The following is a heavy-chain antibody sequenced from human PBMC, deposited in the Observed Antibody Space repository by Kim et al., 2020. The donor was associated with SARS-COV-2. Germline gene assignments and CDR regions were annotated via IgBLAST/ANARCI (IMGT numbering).Heavy chain of an antibody. J-gene: IGHJ6*02. CDR2: ISKAGDNK. CDR1: GITFSSYG. Sequence: GGSLRLSCAASGITFSSYGMHWVRQAPGKGLEWVAVISKAGDNKYYADSVKGRLTISRDNSKNTLYLQMNSLRDEDTAVYYCAKSYCSTGTCHAYYYYYAMDVWGQGTTVTVSS. D-gene: IGHD2-15*01. V-gene: IGHV3-30*18. CDR3: AKSYCSTGTCHAYYYYYAMDV.